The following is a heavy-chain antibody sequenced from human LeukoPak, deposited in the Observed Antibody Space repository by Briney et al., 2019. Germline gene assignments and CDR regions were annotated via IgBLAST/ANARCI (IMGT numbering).Heavy chain of an antibody. V-gene: IGHV4-4*07. CDR2: IYTSGSN. CDR3: ARQVFGSGSYSNFDY. D-gene: IGHD3-10*01. J-gene: IGHJ4*02. Sequence: SETLSLTCTVSGGSISSYYWSWIRQPAGKGLEWIGRIYTSGSNNYNPSLKSRVTISVDTSKNQFSLKLSSVTAADTAVYYCARQVFGSGSYSNFDYWGQGTLVTVSS. CDR1: GGSISSYY.